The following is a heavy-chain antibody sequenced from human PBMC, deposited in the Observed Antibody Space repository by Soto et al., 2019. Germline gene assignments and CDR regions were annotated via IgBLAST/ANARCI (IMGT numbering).Heavy chain of an antibody. D-gene: IGHD2-8*02. J-gene: IGHJ3*02. Sequence: EVQLVESGGGLVKPGGSLRLSCAASGFTFSSYSMNWVRQAPGKGLEWVSSISRSSSYIYYADSVKGRFTISRDNAKNSLYLQMNSLRAEDTAVYYCARDGHDLVAFDIWGQGTMVTVSS. CDR1: GFTFSSYS. V-gene: IGHV3-21*01. CDR3: ARDGHDLVAFDI. CDR2: ISRSSSYI.